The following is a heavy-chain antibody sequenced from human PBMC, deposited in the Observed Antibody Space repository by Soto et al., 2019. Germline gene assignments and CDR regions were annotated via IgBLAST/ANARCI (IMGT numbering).Heavy chain of an antibody. Sequence: EVQLLESGGGLVQPGGSLRLSCAASGFTFSSYAMSWVRQAPGKGLEWVSAISGSGGSTYYADSVKGRFTISRDNSKNTLYLQMNSLRAEDTAVYYCASPRWIYSGLTPFDYWGQGTLVTVSS. J-gene: IGHJ4*02. D-gene: IGHD5-12*01. V-gene: IGHV3-23*01. CDR1: GFTFSSYA. CDR2: ISGSGGST. CDR3: ASPRWIYSGLTPFDY.